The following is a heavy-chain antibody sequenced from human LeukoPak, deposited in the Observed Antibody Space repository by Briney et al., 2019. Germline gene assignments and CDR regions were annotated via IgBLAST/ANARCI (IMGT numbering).Heavy chain of an antibody. J-gene: IGHJ4*01. CDR2: INPDNGAI. CDR1: GYTFIGYY. Sequence: ASVRVSCKPSGYTFIGYYMHWVRQAPGRGLEWMGWINPDNGAINYAQKFQGRVTMTRHTSINTVYMELSRLGSDDTAVYYCTRERLSPGKGFDHWGHGTLVTVSS. CDR3: TRERLSPGKGFDH. D-gene: IGHD4-23*01. V-gene: IGHV1-2*02.